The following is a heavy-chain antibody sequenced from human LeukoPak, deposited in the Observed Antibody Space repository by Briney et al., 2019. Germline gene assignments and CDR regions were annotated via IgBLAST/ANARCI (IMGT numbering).Heavy chain of an antibody. V-gene: IGHV4-39*07. CDR3: ARGLDDFSEAQGEYYHFLDV. CDR1: SDSISSSSNY. CDR2: VYYTGST. J-gene: IGHJ6*03. D-gene: IGHD3-3*01. Sequence: PSETLSLTCTVSSDSISSSSNYWGWIRQPPGKGLEWIGSVYYTGSTYYNPSLKSRVTISVDTSKNQFSLRLTSVTAADTAVYYCARGLDDFSEAQGEYYHFLDVWGKGTTVIVSS.